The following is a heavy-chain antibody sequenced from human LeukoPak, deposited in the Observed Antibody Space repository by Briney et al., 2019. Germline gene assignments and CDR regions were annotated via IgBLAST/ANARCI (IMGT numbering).Heavy chain of an antibody. CDR3: AKEGRGYCSGGSCEGDAFDI. V-gene: IGHV3-23*01. CDR1: GFTVSSNY. J-gene: IGHJ3*02. CDR2: ISGSGGST. Sequence: PGGSLRLSCAASGFTVSSNYMSWVRQAPGKGLEWVSAISGSGGSTYYADSVKGRFTISRDNSKNTLYLQMNSLRAEDTAVYYCAKEGRGYCSGGSCEGDAFDIWGQGTMVTVSS. D-gene: IGHD2-15*01.